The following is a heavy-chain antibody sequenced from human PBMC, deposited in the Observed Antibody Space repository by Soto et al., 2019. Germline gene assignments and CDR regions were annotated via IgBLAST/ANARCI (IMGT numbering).Heavy chain of an antibody. CDR1: GFTFSSYW. CDR3: TRDLGTSRDYCRNSVDY. CDR2: IKQDGSEK. J-gene: IGHJ4*02. V-gene: IGHV3-7*01. Sequence: GGSLRLSCAASGFTFSSYWMSWVRQAPGKGLEWVANIKQDGSEKYYVDSVKGRFTISRDNAKNSLYLQMNSLRAADTAVFYCTRDLGTSRDYCRNSVDYWGQGTLVTVSS. D-gene: IGHD4-4*01.